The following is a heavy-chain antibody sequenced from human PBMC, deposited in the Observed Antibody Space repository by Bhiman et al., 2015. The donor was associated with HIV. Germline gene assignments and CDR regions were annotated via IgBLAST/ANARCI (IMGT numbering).Heavy chain of an antibody. CDR3: AREAYRYSNTRGSIEM. CDR1: GFTFTTFS. CDR2: LPYDEGQN. J-gene: IGHJ3*02. Sequence: QVQLVESGGGVVQPGGSLRLSCSASGFTFTTFSIHWVRQAPGKGLEWVAVLPYDEGQNFYGDSVKGRFTISIYTSETTVFLQMNSLRTDDTAVYYCAREAYRYSNTRGSIEMWGQGDNGHRLF. V-gene: IGHV3-30*04. D-gene: IGHD5-12*01.